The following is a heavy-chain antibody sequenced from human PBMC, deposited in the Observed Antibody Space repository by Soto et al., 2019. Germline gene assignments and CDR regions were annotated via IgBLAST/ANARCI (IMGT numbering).Heavy chain of an antibody. J-gene: IGHJ4*02. CDR2: IDPKNGGT. CDR1: GYSISAYY. CDR3: GSDDYGIVAY. D-gene: IGHD3-10*01. Sequence: QVQLVQSGTEVKKPGASVKVSCQASGYSISAYYIHWVRQAPGQGLEWMGWIDPKNGGTVTAQKFQGRRTMTRATSISTVYMPLSGLTADETAMCYCGSDDYGIVAYWGQGSLVSVSS. V-gene: IGHV1-2*02.